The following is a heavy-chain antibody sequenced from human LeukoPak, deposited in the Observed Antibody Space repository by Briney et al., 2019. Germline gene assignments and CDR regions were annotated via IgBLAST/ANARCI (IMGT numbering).Heavy chain of an antibody. CDR3: ARDRGSTWYRGFGP. V-gene: IGHV3-7*01. J-gene: IGHJ5*02. CDR1: GFTFSSYA. Sequence: GGSLRLSCAASGFTFSSYAMSWVRQAPGKGLEWVANIKYDGSEKYYVDSVKGRFTISRDNAKNSVSLQMNSLRAEDTAVYYCARDRGSTWYRGFGPWGQGILVTVSS. D-gene: IGHD6-13*01. CDR2: IKYDGSEK.